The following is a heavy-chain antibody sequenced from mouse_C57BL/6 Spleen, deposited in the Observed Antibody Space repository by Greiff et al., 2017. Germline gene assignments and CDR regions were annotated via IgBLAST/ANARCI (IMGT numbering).Heavy chain of an antibody. D-gene: IGHD2-1*01. V-gene: IGHV1-15*01. Sequence: QVQLKESGAELVRPGASVTLSCKASGYTFTDYEMHWVKQTPVHGLEWIGAIDPETGGTAYNQKFKGKAILTADKSSSTAYMELRSLTSEDSAVYYCTRRRYGNYFYAMDYWGQGTSVTVSS. CDR3: TRRRYGNYFYAMDY. CDR1: GYTFTDYE. J-gene: IGHJ4*01. CDR2: IDPETGGT.